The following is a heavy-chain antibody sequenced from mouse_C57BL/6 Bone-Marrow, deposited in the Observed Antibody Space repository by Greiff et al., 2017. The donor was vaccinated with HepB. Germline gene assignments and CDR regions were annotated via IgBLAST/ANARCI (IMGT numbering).Heavy chain of an antibody. V-gene: IGHV5-6*01. J-gene: IGHJ2*01. CDR2: ISSGGSYT. D-gene: IGHD1-1*01. CDR3: ARHDHYGSYY. CDR1: GFTFSSYG. Sequence: DVQLQESGGDLVKPGGSLKLSCAASGFTFSSYGMSWVRQTPDKRLEWVATISSGGSYTYYPDSVKGRFTISRDNAKNTLYLQMSSLKSEDTAMYYCARHDHYGSYYWGQGTTLTVSS.